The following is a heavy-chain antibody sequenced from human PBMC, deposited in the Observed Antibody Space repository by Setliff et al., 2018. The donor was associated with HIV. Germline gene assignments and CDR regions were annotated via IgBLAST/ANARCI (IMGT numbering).Heavy chain of an antibody. V-gene: IGHV4-39*01. J-gene: IGHJ3*01. CDR3: ARHKTNYDFYAFDV. D-gene: IGHD3-3*01. Sequence: PSETLSLTCTASGGSFSSNTYSWGWIRQPPGMGLEWIGSIHSSGTTDYNPSLKSRVAMSVDTSRSQFSLKLRSVTAADTAVYYCARHKTNYDFYAFDVWGQGTMVTVSS. CDR2: IHSSGTT. CDR1: GGSFSSNTYS.